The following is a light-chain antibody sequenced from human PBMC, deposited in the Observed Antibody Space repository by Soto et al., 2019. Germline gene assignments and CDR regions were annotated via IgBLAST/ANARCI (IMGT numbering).Light chain of an antibody. Sequence: EIVLTQSPGTLSLSPGERATFSCRASQSVSSKLAWYQQKPGQAPRLLIYDTSTRATGIPARFSGSGSGTEFTLTISSLQSEDFAVYYCQQYSNWPPITFGQGTRLEIK. V-gene: IGKV3-15*01. CDR3: QQYSNWPPIT. J-gene: IGKJ5*01. CDR2: DTS. CDR1: QSVSSK.